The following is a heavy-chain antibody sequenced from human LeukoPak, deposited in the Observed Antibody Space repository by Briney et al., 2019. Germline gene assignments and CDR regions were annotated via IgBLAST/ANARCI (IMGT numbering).Heavy chain of an antibody. V-gene: IGHV1-18*01. CDR2: ISAYNGNT. D-gene: IGHD3-10*01. CDR1: GYTFTSYG. Sequence: ASVKVSCKASGYTFTSYGISWVRQAPGQGLGWMGWISAYNGNTNYAQKLQGRVTMTTDTSASTAYMELSSLRSEDTAVYYCARGLGGTYYGSGSYYPPEYFQHWGQGTLVTVSS. J-gene: IGHJ1*01. CDR3: ARGLGGTYYGSGSYYPPEYFQH.